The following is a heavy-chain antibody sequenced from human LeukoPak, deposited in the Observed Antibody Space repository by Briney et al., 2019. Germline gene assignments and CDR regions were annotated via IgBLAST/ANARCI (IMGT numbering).Heavy chain of an antibody. Sequence: ASVKVSCKVSGYTLTELSMHWVRQAPGKGLEWMGGFDPEDGETIYAQKFQGRVTMTEDTSTDTAYMELSSLRSEDTAVYYCGTSHPPPGSDPDLNYYYYYGMDVWGQGTTVTVSS. J-gene: IGHJ6*02. CDR3: GTSHPPPGSDPDLNYYYYYGMDV. D-gene: IGHD3-10*01. V-gene: IGHV1-24*01. CDR2: FDPEDGET. CDR1: GYTLTELS.